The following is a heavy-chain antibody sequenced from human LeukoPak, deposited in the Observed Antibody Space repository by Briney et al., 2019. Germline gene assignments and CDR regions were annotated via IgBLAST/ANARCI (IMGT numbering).Heavy chain of an antibody. V-gene: IGHV4-30-2*01. J-gene: IGHJ4*02. CDR2: IYHSGST. CDR3: ARLVGVSSIFGVVSRRRDNDY. CDR1: GGSISSGGYY. D-gene: IGHD3-3*02. Sequence: PSQTLSLTCTVSGGSISSGGYYWSWIRQPPGKGLEWIGYIYHSGSTYYNPSLKSRVTISVDRSKNQFSLKLSSVTAADTAVYYCARLVGVSSIFGVVSRRRDNDYWGQGTLVTVSS.